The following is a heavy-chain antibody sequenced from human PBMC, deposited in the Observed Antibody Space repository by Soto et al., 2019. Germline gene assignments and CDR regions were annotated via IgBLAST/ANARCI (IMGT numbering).Heavy chain of an antibody. CDR1: GYTLTELS. Sequence: VASVKVSCKVSGYTLTELSMHWVRQAPGKGLEWMGGFDPEDGETIYAQKFQGRVTMTEDTSTDTAYMELSSLRSEDTAVYYCATDHDYYDSSGYYLYAFDIWGQGTMVTVS. CDR2: FDPEDGET. D-gene: IGHD3-22*01. J-gene: IGHJ3*02. V-gene: IGHV1-24*01. CDR3: ATDHDYYDSSGYYLYAFDI.